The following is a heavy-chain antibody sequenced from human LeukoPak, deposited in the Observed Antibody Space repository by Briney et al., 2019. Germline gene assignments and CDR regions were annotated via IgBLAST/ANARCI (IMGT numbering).Heavy chain of an antibody. V-gene: IGHV1-8*01. D-gene: IGHD1-26*01. CDR3: ARGKRGSYRAWFDP. CDR2: MNPNSGNT. J-gene: IGHJ5*02. CDR1: GYTFTSYD. Sequence: ASVKVSCKASGYTFTSYDINWVRQATGQGLEWMGWMNPNSGNTGYAQKFQGRVTMTRNTSISTAYMELSSLRSEDTAVYYCARGKRGSYRAWFDPWGQGILVTVSS.